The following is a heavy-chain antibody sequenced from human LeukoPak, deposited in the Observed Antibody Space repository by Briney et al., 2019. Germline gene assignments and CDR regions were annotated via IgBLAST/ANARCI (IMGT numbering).Heavy chain of an antibody. CDR1: GFTFSSYS. CDR3: ASLLAVADPFDY. V-gene: IGHV3-21*01. J-gene: IGHJ4*02. CDR2: ISSSSSYI. Sequence: GGSLRLSCAASGFTFSSYSMNWVRQAPGKGLEWVSSISSSSSYIYYADSVKGRFTISRDNAKNSLYLQMNGLRAEDTAVYYCASLLAVADPFDYWGQGTLVTVSS. D-gene: IGHD6-19*01.